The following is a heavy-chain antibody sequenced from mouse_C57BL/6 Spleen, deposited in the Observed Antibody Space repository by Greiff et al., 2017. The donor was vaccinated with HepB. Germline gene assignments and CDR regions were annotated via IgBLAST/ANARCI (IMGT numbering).Heavy chain of an antibody. V-gene: IGHV1-50*01. CDR3: ASYYGNYWYFDV. Sequence: QVQLQQPGAELVKPGASVKLSCKASGYTFTSYWMQWVKQRPGQGLEWIGEIDPSDSYTNYNQKFKGKATLTVDTSSSTAYMQLSSLTSEDSAVYYCASYYGNYWYFDVWGTGTTVTVSS. CDR2: IDPSDSYT. J-gene: IGHJ1*03. CDR1: GYTFTSYW. D-gene: IGHD2-1*01.